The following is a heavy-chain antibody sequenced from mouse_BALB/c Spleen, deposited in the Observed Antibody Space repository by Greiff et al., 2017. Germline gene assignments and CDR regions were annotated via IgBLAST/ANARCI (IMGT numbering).Heavy chain of an antibody. CDR1: GYAFSSSW. CDR2: IYPGDGDT. Sequence: VQLQQSGPELVKPGASVKISCKASGYAFSSSWMNWVKQRPGQGLEWIGRIYPGDGDTNYNGKFKGKATLTADKSSSTAYMQLSSLTSVDSAVYFCARDDYDVRYFDYWGQGTTLTVSS. CDR3: ARDDYDVRYFDY. J-gene: IGHJ2*01. V-gene: IGHV1-82*01. D-gene: IGHD2-4*01.